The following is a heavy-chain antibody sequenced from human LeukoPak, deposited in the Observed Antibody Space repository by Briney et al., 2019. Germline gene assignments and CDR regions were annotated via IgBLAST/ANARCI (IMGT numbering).Heavy chain of an antibody. J-gene: IGHJ6*02. CDR3: AKDRAVSYSSSQGTYYYYGMDV. D-gene: IGHD6-13*01. CDR2: ISWNSGSI. CDR1: GFTFDDYA. V-gene: IGHV3-9*01. Sequence: GRSLRLSCAASGFTFDDYAMHWVRQAPGKGLEWVSGISWNSGSIGYADSVKGRFTISRDNAKNSLYLQMNSLRAEDTALYYCAKDRAVSYSSSQGTYYYYGMDVWGQGTTVTVSS.